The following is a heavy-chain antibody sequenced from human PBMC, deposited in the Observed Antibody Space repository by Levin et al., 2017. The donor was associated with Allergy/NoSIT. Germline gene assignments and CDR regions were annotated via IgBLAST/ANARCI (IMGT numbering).Heavy chain of an antibody. D-gene: IGHD2-2*01. CDR1: GYTFTSYG. V-gene: IGHV1-18*01. J-gene: IGHJ6*02. CDR2: ISAYNGNT. CDR3: ARGRLSIDFRYCSSTSCRDYYYGMDV. Sequence: GASVKVSCKASGYTFTSYGISWVRQAPGQGLEWMGWISAYNGNTNYAQKLQGRVTMTTDTSTSTAYMELRSLRSDDTAVYYCARGRLSIDFRYCSSTSCRDYYYGMDVWGQGTTVTVSS.